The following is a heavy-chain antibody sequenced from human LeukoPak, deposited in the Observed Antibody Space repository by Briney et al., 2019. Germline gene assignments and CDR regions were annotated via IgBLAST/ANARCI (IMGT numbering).Heavy chain of an antibody. D-gene: IGHD1-26*01. V-gene: IGHV4-59*01. Sequence: SETLSLTCTVSGGSISSYYWSWIRQPPGKGLEWIGYIYYSGSTNYNPSLKSRVTISVDTSKNQFSLKLSSVTAADTAVYYCARNKGRDGGYWGYYYYGMDVWGQGTTVTVSS. J-gene: IGHJ6*02. CDR1: GGSISSYY. CDR2: IYYSGST. CDR3: ARNKGRDGGYWGYYYYGMDV.